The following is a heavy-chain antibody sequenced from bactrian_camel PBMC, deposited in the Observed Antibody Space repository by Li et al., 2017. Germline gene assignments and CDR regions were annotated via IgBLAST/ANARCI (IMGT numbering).Heavy chain of an antibody. V-gene: IGHV3S40*01. D-gene: IGHD1*01. Sequence: VQLVESGGGLVQPGGSLRLSCLASGLPFSTYDMSWVRQAPGKGLDWVSGITEASDKTFYADSVKGRFTISRDNAENALCLQMNSLRTEDTGVYYCATDLAGVRYWGAGTQVTVS. CDR3: ATDLAGVRY. CDR1: GLPFSTYD. J-gene: IGHJ4*01. CDR2: ITEASDKT.